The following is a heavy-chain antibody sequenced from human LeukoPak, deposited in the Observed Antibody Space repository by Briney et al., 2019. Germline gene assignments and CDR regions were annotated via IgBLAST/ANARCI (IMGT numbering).Heavy chain of an antibody. CDR1: GGSFSGYY. V-gene: IGHV4-34*01. CDR2: INHSGST. CDR3: ARGRGAYYDSSGCYYYFDY. Sequence: PSETLSLTCAVYGGSFSGYYWSWIRQPPGKGLEWIGEINHSGSTNYNPSLKSRVTISVDTSKNQFSLKLSSVTAADTAVYYCARGRGAYYDSSGCYYYFDYWGQGTLVTVSS. J-gene: IGHJ4*02. D-gene: IGHD3-22*01.